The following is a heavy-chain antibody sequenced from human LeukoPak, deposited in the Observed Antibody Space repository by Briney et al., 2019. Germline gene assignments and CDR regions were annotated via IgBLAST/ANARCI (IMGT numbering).Heavy chain of an antibody. CDR1: GGSISSASYY. Sequence: SETLSLTCTVSGGSISSASYYWSWIRQPPGKGLEWIGYIYYSGSTNYNPSLKSRVTISVDTSKNQFSLKLSSVTAADTAVYYCARDQGVRDPRVPDYWGQGTLVTVSS. CDR2: IYYSGST. D-gene: IGHD3-10*01. V-gene: IGHV4-61*01. J-gene: IGHJ4*02. CDR3: ARDQGVRDPRVPDY.